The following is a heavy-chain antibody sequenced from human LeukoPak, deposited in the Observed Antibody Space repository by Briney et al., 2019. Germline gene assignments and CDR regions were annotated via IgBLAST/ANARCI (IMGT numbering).Heavy chain of an antibody. Sequence: GGSLRLSCAASGFTFSSYWMHWVRQAPGKGLVWVSRINSDGSSTSYADSVKGRFTISRDNAKNTLYLQMNSLRAEDTAVYYCARGSLGRLFDYWGQGTLVTVSS. J-gene: IGHJ4*02. V-gene: IGHV3-74*01. CDR2: INSDGSST. CDR3: ARGSLGRLFDY. CDR1: GFTFSSYW. D-gene: IGHD3-16*02.